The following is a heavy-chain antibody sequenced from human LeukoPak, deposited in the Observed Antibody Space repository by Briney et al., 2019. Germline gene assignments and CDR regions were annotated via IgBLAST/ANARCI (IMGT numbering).Heavy chain of an antibody. D-gene: IGHD2-8*01. V-gene: IGHV1-18*01. Sequence: ASVKVSCKASGYTFTCYGISWVRQAPGQGLEWMGWISAYNGNTNYAQKLQGRVTMTTDTSTSTAYMELRSLRSDDTAVYYCARGDCTNGVCYRLHDYWGQGTLVTVSS. J-gene: IGHJ4*02. CDR2: ISAYNGNT. CDR1: GYTFTCYG. CDR3: ARGDCTNGVCYRLHDY.